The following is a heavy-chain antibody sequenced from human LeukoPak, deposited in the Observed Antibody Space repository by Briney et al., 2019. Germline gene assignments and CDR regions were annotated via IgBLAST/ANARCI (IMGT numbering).Heavy chain of an antibody. CDR2: IKQDGSEK. CDR3: AREKTDILTRGTTFDY. Sequence: PGGSLRLSCAASGFTFSSYGMHWVRQAPGKGLEWVANIKQDGSEKNYVDSVKGRFTISRDNAKNSLYLQMNSLRAEDTAVYYCAREKTDILTRGTTFDYWGQGTLVTVSS. J-gene: IGHJ4*02. V-gene: IGHV3-7*01. CDR1: GFTFSSYG. D-gene: IGHD3-9*01.